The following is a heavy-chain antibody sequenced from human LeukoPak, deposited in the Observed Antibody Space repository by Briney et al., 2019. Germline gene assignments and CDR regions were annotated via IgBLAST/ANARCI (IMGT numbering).Heavy chain of an antibody. CDR1: GFTFSSYA. J-gene: IGHJ4*02. Sequence: GGSLRLSCAASGFTFSSYAMSWVRQAPGKGLEWVSAISGSGGSTYYADSVKGRFTISRDNSKNTLYLQMNSLRAEDTAVYYCVTDVRMEAIVVVPAASYFDYWGQGTLVTVSS. CDR2: ISGSGGST. D-gene: IGHD2-2*01. V-gene: IGHV3-23*01. CDR3: VTDVRMEAIVVVPAASYFDY.